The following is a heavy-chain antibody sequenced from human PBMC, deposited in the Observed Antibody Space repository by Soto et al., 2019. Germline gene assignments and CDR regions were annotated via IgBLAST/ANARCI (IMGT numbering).Heavy chain of an antibody. D-gene: IGHD1-1*01. CDR3: ARGSNSNNWKLFDY. CDR2: MYAAGST. J-gene: IGHJ4*02. V-gene: IGHV3-66*01. CDR1: GFTISSNY. Sequence: GGSLRLSCAVTGFTISSNYMNWVRQAPGKGLEWVSVMYAAGSTYYEDSVKGRFNISRGNSKNTVYLQMNSLRGEDTAVYYCARGSNSNNWKLFDYWGQGTLVTVSS.